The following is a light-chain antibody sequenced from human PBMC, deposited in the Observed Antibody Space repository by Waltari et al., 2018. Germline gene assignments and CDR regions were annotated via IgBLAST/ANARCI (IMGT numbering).Light chain of an antibody. CDR1: QSVSSN. Sequence: EIVMTQSPATLSVSPGERATLSCRASQSVSSNLAWYQQKPGQAPRLLIYGASTMATGIPARFSGSGSGTEFTLTISSMQSEDFAVYYCQQYNNWPPCTFGGGTKVEIK. CDR2: GAS. V-gene: IGKV3-15*01. CDR3: QQYNNWPPCT. J-gene: IGKJ4*01.